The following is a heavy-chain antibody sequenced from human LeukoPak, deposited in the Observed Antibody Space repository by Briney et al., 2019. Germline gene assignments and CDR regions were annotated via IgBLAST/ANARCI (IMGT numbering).Heavy chain of an antibody. Sequence: ASETLSLTCTVSGGSISSYYWSWIRQPAGKGLEWIGRIYTSGSANYNSSLKSRVTMSVDTCKNQFSLKLSSVTAADPAVYYCARDRGGYYNTETDYWGQGTLVTVSS. CDR3: ARDRGGYYNTETDY. J-gene: IGHJ4*02. D-gene: IGHD3-22*01. CDR1: GGSISSYY. CDR2: IYTSGSA. V-gene: IGHV4-4*07.